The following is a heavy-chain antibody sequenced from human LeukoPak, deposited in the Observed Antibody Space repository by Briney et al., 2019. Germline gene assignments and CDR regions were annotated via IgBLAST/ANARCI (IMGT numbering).Heavy chain of an antibody. CDR1: GVSVSSSNYY. J-gene: IGHJ4*02. V-gene: IGHV4-39*07. CDR2: VYRTGSA. Sequence: PSETLCLTCTVSGVSVSSSNYYWGCIRQPPGMGLECIGRVYRTGSASYNPSLKSRVTISVDTSKNQFSLKLSSVTAADTAVYYCAREAFIARIRTHDFDYWGQGTLVTVSS. CDR3: AREAFIARIRTHDFDY. D-gene: IGHD2-15*01.